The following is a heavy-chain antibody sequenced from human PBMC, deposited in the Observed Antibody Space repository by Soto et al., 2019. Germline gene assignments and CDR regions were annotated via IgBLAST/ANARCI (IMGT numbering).Heavy chain of an antibody. CDR3: ARQIYDSDSGPNFQYYFDS. J-gene: IGHJ4*02. D-gene: IGHD3-22*01. Sequence: GESLKISCKGVGYKFGSAWIGWVRQMPGKGLEWMGIIKPGTSDIRYSPSCRGHVTISADEAVSTAYLQWSSLKASDTAMYYCARQIYDSDSGPNFQYYFDSWGQGTLVTVSS. CDR1: GYKFGSAW. CDR2: IKPGTSDI. V-gene: IGHV5-51*01.